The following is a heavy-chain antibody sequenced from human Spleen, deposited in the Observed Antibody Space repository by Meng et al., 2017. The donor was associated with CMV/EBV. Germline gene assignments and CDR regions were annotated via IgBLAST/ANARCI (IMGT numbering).Heavy chain of an antibody. Sequence: QVQIQASGPGLVKPSETLSLPCIISGASIKNYNWNWVRQPAGQGLEWIGLIQVIGHTVYNPSLKSRVTVSLDASKSQFSLTLNSVTAADTATYYCAGSRPGGGACDYWGQGILVTVSS. CDR1: GASIKNYN. D-gene: IGHD3-16*01. V-gene: IGHV4-4*07. CDR3: AGSRPGGGACDY. J-gene: IGHJ4*02. CDR2: IQVIGHT.